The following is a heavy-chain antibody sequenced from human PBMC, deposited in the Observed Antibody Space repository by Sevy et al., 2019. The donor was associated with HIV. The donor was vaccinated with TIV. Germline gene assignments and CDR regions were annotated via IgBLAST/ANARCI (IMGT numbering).Heavy chain of an antibody. D-gene: IGHD3-16*01. V-gene: IGHV4-4*02. J-gene: IGHJ5*02. CDR2: IYHSGST. CDR1: GGSIISVNW. Sequence: SETLSLTCAVSGGSIISVNWWHWVRQSPGKGLEWIGEIYHSGSTNYNPSLKSRVTISVDNSKNQFSLSLYSVTAADTAVYYCARGGETPRRFDPWGQGSLVTVSS. CDR3: ARGGETPRRFDP.